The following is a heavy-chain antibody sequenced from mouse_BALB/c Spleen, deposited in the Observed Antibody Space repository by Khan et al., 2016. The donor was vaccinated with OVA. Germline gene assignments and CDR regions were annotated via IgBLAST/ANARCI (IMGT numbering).Heavy chain of an antibody. V-gene: IGHV3-2*02. CDR2: ISYGGST. CDR3: ARKNYYGYAMDY. Sequence: EVKLMESGPGLVKPSQSLSLTCTVTGYSITSDYAWDWIRQFPGNKLEWMGYISYGGSTSYNPSLKSRISITRDTSTNQFFLQLNSVTSEATATYYCARKNYYGYAMDYWGQGTSVTVSS. CDR1: GYSITSDYA. D-gene: IGHD1-1*01. J-gene: IGHJ4*01.